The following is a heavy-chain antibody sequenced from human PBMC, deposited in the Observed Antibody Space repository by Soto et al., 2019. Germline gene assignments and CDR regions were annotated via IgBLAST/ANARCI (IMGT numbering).Heavy chain of an antibody. V-gene: IGHV3-23*01. D-gene: IGHD1-7*01. Sequence: PGGSLRLSCAASGFTFSSYAMSWVRQAPGKGLEWVSAISGSGGSTYYADSVKGRFTISRDNSKNTLYLQMNSLRAEDTAVYYCAKDRAKARNYVPGYGMDVWGQGTTVTVSS. CDR3: AKDRAKARNYVPGYGMDV. CDR1: GFTFSSYA. CDR2: ISGSGGST. J-gene: IGHJ6*02.